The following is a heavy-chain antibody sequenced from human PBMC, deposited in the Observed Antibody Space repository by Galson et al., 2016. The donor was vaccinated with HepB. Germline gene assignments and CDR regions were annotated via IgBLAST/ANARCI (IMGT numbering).Heavy chain of an antibody. CDR2: IFYSGSS. V-gene: IGHV4-31*03. D-gene: IGHD3-10*01. J-gene: IGHJ4*02. CDR3: TSGLVRGVISF. Sequence: TLSLTCSVSGGSISSGGYSWSWIRQHPGKGLEWIGYIFYSGSSYYNPSLKSRVTISVDTPKTQFSLKLSSVTAADTAVYHCTSGLVRGVISFWGQGFLVSVSS. CDR1: GGSISSGGYS.